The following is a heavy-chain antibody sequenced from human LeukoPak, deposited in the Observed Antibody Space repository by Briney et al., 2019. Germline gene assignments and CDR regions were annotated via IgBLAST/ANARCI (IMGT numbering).Heavy chain of an antibody. D-gene: IGHD3-9*01. V-gene: IGHV4-30-4*01. CDR3: ARLGIDYDILTGYIPDAFDI. CDR2: IYYSGST. CDR1: GGSISSVDYY. J-gene: IGHJ3*02. Sequence: SETLSLTCTVSGGSISSVDYYWSWIRQPPGKGLECIGYIYYSGSTYYDPSLKSRVMISVDASKNQFPLKLSSVTAADTAVYYCARLGIDYDILTGYIPDAFDIWGQGTMVTASS.